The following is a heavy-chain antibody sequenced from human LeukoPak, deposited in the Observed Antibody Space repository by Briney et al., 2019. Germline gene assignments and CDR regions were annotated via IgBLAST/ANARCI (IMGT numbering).Heavy chain of an antibody. CDR2: INPTSGGT. J-gene: IGHJ3*02. D-gene: IGHD3-22*01. CDR1: GYTFTGYS. V-gene: IGHV1-2*06. Sequence: ASVKVSCKASGYTFTGYSMHWVRQAPGQGLEWMVRINPTSGGTNYAKKLQGRVTMTRATSISTAYMELSRLRSDDTAVYYCARGSGTMIVVALMTFDIWGQGTMVTVSS. CDR3: ARGSGTMIVVALMTFDI.